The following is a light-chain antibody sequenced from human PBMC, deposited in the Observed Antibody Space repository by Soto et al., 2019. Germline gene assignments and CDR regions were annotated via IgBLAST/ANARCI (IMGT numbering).Light chain of an antibody. V-gene: IGKV3-11*01. CDR3: QQRATWPWT. J-gene: IGKJ1*01. Sequence: IVLTQSPATLSFSPGERATLPCRASQSIAIYLAWYQQRSGQSPRLLIYDTFNRAPGIPDRFSGSGSGTDFTLTISSLEPEDFAVYYCQQRATWPWTFGQGTTVEIK. CDR1: QSIAIY. CDR2: DTF.